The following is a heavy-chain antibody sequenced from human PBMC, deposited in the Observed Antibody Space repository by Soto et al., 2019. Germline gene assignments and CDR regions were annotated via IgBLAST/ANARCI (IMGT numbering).Heavy chain of an antibody. J-gene: IGHJ5*02. D-gene: IGHD2-2*01. Sequence: GGSLRLSCAASGFTFSGSAMHWVRQASGKGLEWVGRIRSKANSYATAYAASVKGRLTISRDDSKNTAYLQMNSLKTEDTAVYYCTRQKYQSWGWFDPWGQGTLVTVSS. V-gene: IGHV3-73*01. CDR1: GFTFSGSA. CDR2: IRSKANSYAT. CDR3: TRQKYQSWGWFDP.